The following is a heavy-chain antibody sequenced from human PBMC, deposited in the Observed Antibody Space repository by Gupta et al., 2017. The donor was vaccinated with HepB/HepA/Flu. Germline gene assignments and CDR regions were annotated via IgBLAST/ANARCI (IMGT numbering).Heavy chain of an antibody. Sequence: EVHLVESGGHLVQPAKFLRLSCVAAGFTFDDYAIHWVRQSPGKGVEWVSGIKWNKAGIGYADTVKGRFISSRDKAKNSLYLQMKSLRTEDTAVYYCAKDGNNYDILTGARGWFDRWGQGTLVTVSS. V-gene: IGHV3-9*01. D-gene: IGHD3-9*01. CDR3: AKDGNNYDILTGARGWFDR. CDR2: IKWNKAGI. J-gene: IGHJ5*02. CDR1: GFTFDDYA.